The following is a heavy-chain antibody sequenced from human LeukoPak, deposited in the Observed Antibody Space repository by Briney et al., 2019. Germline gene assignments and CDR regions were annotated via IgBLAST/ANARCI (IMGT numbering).Heavy chain of an antibody. D-gene: IGHD3-16*01. J-gene: IGHJ4*02. CDR3: ARDWAGRRLDY. CDR2: IWYDGSIK. V-gene: IGHV3-33*01. CDR1: GFTFSTYA. Sequence: GGSLRLSCAASGFTFSTYAMHWVRQAPGKGLEWVAVIWYDGSIKYFADSVKGRFTISRDNSKNTVYLQMDSLTAEDTAVYYCARDWAGRRLDYWGEGTLVTVSS.